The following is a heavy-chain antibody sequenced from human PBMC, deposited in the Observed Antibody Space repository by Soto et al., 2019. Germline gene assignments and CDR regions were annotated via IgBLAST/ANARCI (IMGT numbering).Heavy chain of an antibody. J-gene: IGHJ6*04. CDR3: ARLPGIVVVPAAILYGMDV. D-gene: IGHD2-2*01. V-gene: IGHV6-1*01. CDR1: GDSVSSNSAA. CDR2: TYYRSKWYN. Sequence: SQTLSLTCXISGDSVSSNSAAWNWIRQSPSRGLEWLGRTYYRSKWYNDYAVSVKSRITINPDTSKNQFSLQLNSVTPEDTAVYYCARLPGIVVVPAAILYGMDVWGKETTVTVSS.